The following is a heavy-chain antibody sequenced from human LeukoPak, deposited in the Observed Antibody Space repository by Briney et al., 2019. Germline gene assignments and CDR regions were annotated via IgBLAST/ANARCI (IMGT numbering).Heavy chain of an antibody. CDR3: ATRPASETYYAVFDY. J-gene: IGHJ4*02. D-gene: IGHD1-26*01. CDR2: ITGSGGST. V-gene: IGHV3-23*01. Sequence: SGGSLRLSCAASGVTISNHAMSWVRQAPGKGLEWVSGITGSGGSTYHAESVKGRFTISRDNSKNTLYLEMNSLRAEDTAVYFCATRPASETYYAVFDYWGQGTLVTVSS. CDR1: GVTISNHA.